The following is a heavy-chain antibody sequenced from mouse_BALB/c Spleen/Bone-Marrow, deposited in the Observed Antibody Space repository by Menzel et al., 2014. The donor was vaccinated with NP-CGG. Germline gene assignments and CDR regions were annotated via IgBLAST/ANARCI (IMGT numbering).Heavy chain of an antibody. CDR3: TRWGNFITTVVVYFDY. J-gene: IGHJ2*01. V-gene: IGHV1-15*01. Sequence: QVQLKESGAELARPGASVTLSRQASGYTFTAYAMHWVKQTPVHGLERIGDIDPETGGTAYNQKFKGKATLTADKSSSTAYMELRSLTSEGSAVYYCTRWGNFITTVVVYFDYWGQGTTLTVSS. CDR2: IDPETGGT. CDR1: GYTFTAYA. D-gene: IGHD1-1*01.